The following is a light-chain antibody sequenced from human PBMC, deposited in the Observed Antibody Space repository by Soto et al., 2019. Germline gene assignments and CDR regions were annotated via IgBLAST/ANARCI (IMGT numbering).Light chain of an antibody. V-gene: IGKV3-20*01. Sequence: DIALTQPPATLSLSPGERATLYCRASQRVSSSYLAWYQQKPGQAPRLLIYGASSRATGIPDRFSGSGSGTDFTLTISRLEPEDFAVYYCQQYGSSPQTFGQGTKVDI. CDR3: QQYGSSPQT. CDR1: QRVSSSY. CDR2: GAS. J-gene: IGKJ1*01.